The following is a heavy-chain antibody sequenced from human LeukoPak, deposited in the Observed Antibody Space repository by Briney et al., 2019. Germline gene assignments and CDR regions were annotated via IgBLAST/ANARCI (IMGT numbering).Heavy chain of an antibody. V-gene: IGHV3-30-3*01. CDR1: GFTFSSYA. Sequence: PGGSLRLSCAASGFTFSSYAMHWVRQAPGKRLEWVAVISYDGSNKYYADSVKGRFTISRDNSKNTLYLQMNSLRAEDTAVYYCARAQWDYGDSYVGDAFDIWGQGTMVTVSS. D-gene: IGHD4-17*01. J-gene: IGHJ3*02. CDR2: ISYDGSNK. CDR3: ARAQWDYGDSYVGDAFDI.